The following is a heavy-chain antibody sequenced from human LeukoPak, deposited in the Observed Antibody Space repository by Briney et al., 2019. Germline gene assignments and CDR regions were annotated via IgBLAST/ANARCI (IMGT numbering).Heavy chain of an antibody. D-gene: IGHD1-26*01. Sequence: VASVKVSCTASGYTFTVYYMHWVRQAPGQGLEWMGRINPNSGGTNYAQKFQGRVTMTRDTSIGTAYMELSRLRSDDTAVYYCARESPGSYSDYWGQGTLVTVSS. CDR2: INPNSGGT. CDR3: ARESPGSYSDY. CDR1: GYTFTVYY. J-gene: IGHJ4*02. V-gene: IGHV1-2*06.